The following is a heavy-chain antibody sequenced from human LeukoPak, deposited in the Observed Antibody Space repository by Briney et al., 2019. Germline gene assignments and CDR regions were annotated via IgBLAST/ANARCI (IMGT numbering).Heavy chain of an antibody. J-gene: IGHJ4*02. CDR1: GFIFSDYY. Sequence: PGGSLRLSCATSGFIFSDYYMTWIRQSPGKGLEWIGEIHYSGSTYYNPSLESRVTMSHDTSKNQFSLRLTSVTAADTAVYYCARGLDAYKGGNYWGQGTLVSVSS. CDR2: IHYSGST. CDR3: ARGLDAYKGGNY. D-gene: IGHD5-24*01. V-gene: IGHV4-34*01.